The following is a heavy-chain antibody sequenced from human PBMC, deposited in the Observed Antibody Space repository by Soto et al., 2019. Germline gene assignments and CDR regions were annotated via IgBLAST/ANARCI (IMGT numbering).Heavy chain of an antibody. CDR3: AKGRRDGGFDY. D-gene: IGHD2-15*01. CDR2: ISDSGGST. CDR1: GFTFSSYA. V-gene: IGHV3-23*01. J-gene: IGHJ4*02. Sequence: EVQLLESGGGLVQPGGSLRLSCAASGFTFSSYAMSWVRQAPGKGLEWVSGISDSGGSTYHADSVKGRFAISRDNPKNTLYLQMSSLRAEDTAVYYCAKGRRDGGFDYWGQGTLVTVSS.